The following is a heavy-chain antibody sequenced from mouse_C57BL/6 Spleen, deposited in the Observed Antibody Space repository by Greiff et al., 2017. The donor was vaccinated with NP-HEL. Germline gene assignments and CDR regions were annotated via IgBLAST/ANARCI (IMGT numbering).Heavy chain of an antibody. CDR2: IYPGDGDT. V-gene: IGHV1-82*01. J-gene: IGHJ2*01. D-gene: IGHD1-1*02. CDR1: GYAFSSSW. Sequence: VKLQQSGPELVKPGASVKISCKASGYAFSSSWMNWVKQRPGKGLEWIGRIYPGDGDTNYNGKFKGKATLTADKSSSTAYMQLSSLTSEDSAVYFCADGGGYFDYWGQGTTLTVSS. CDR3: ADGGGYFDY.